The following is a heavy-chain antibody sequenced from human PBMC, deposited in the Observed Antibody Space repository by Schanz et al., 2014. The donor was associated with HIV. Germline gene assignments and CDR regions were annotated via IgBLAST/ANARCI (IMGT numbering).Heavy chain of an antibody. D-gene: IGHD2-2*01. Sequence: QVQLVESGGGVVQPGRSLRLSCTASGFTFSSSGMHWVRQAPGKGLEWVAVISYDGSNEYYGDSVKGRFTISRDNSKNTLYLQMNSLRREDTAVYYCAKVGRIYSTTWIDYWGQGTLVTVSS. CDR1: GFTFSSSG. CDR3: AKVGRIYSTTWIDY. CDR2: ISYDGSNE. J-gene: IGHJ4*02. V-gene: IGHV3-30*18.